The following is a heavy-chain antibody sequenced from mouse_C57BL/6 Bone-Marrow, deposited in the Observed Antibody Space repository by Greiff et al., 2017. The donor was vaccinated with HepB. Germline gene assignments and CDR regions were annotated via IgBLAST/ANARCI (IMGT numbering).Heavy chain of an antibody. J-gene: IGHJ4*01. CDR3: ARYGDYDYAMDY. CDR2: IHPNSGST. D-gene: IGHD2-13*01. CDR1: GYTFTSYW. Sequence: QVQLQQPGAELVKPGASVKLSCKASGYTFTSYWLHWVKQRPGQGLEWIGMIHPNSGSTNYNEKFKSKATLTVDKSSSPAYMQLSSLTSEDSAVYYCARYGDYDYAMDYWGQGTSVTVAS. V-gene: IGHV1-64*01.